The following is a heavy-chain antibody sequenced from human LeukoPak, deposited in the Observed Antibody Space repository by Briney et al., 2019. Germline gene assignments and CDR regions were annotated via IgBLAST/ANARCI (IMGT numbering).Heavy chain of an antibody. V-gene: IGHV3-23*01. CDR3: AKDSWSRNGIYDPFDI. CDR1: GFTFSSYA. J-gene: IGHJ3*02. Sequence: GGSLRLSCAASGFTFSSYAMSWVRQAPGKGLEWVSAISGSGGSTYYADSVKGRFTISRDNSKNTLYLQMNSLRAEDTAVYYCAKDSWSRNGIYDPFDIWGQGTMVTVSS. D-gene: IGHD2-8*01. CDR2: ISGSGGST.